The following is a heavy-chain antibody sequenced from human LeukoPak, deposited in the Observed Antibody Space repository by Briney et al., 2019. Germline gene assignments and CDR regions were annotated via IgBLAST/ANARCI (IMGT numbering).Heavy chain of an antibody. CDR1: GFTFSVAW. V-gene: IGHV3-74*01. D-gene: IGHD1/OR15-1a*01. CDR3: AKDWFATTDY. CDR2: ITADEAT. Sequence: PGGSLRLSCAASGFTFSVAWMHWFRQVPGEGLMWVSRITADEATTYADSVRGRFSISRDNAKNTVHLQMNSLRVEDTALYHCAKDWFATTDYWGQGILVTVSS. J-gene: IGHJ4*02.